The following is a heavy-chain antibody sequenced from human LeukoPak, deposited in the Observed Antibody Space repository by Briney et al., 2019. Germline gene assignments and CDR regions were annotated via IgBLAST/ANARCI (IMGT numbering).Heavy chain of an antibody. J-gene: IGHJ4*02. CDR2: ISACNGNT. V-gene: IGHV1-18*01. D-gene: IGHD4-17*01. CDR1: GYTFTSYG. CDR3: ARDYGDYGDY. Sequence: ASVKVSCKASGYTFTSYGISWVRQAPGQGLEWMGWISACNGNTNYAQRLQGRVTMTTDTSTSTAYMELRNLRSDDTAVYYCARDYGDYGDYWGQGTLVTVSS.